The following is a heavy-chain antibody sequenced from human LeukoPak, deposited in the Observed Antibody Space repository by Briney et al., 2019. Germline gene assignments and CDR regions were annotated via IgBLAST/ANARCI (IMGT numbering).Heavy chain of an antibody. CDR1: GGSISSYS. D-gene: IGHD6-13*01. Sequence: SETQSLTCTVSGGSISSYSWTWIRQPPGKGLEWIGYIYYSGSTNYNPSLKSRVTISVDTSKNQFSLKLSSVTAADTAVYYCARASYSSSWYYFDYWGQGTLVTVSS. J-gene: IGHJ4*02. V-gene: IGHV4-59*08. CDR2: IYYSGST. CDR3: ARASYSSSWYYFDY.